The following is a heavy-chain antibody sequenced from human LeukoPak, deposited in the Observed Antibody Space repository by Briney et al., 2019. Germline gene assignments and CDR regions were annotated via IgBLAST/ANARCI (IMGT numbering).Heavy chain of an antibody. Sequence: PGGSLRLSCAGGTFNFSDYTMNWVRQSPEKGLEWVSSISRSGRNIYYADSVKGRFTMSRDNAKNSFYLQMNRLRVDDTAVYYCASRVAATTWDYWGQGTRVTVSS. CDR1: TFNFSDYT. D-gene: IGHD1-26*01. CDR2: ISRSGRNI. V-gene: IGHV3-21*01. CDR3: ASRVAATTWDY. J-gene: IGHJ4*02.